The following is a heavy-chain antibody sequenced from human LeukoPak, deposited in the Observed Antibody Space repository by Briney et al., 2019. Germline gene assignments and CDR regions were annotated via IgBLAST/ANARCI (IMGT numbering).Heavy chain of an antibody. D-gene: IGHD3-16*02. CDR1: GYTFTSYY. Sequence: ASVKVSCKASGYTFTSYYMHRVRQAPGQGLEWMGIINPSGGSTSYAQKFQGRVTMTRDTSTSTVYMELSSLRSEDTAVYYCARGRVDGYRYYYMDVWGKGTTVTISS. CDR3: ARGRVDGYRYYYMDV. V-gene: IGHV1-46*01. J-gene: IGHJ6*03. CDR2: INPSGGST.